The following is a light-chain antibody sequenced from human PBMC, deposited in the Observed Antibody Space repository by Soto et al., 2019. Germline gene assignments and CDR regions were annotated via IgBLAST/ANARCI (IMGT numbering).Light chain of an antibody. CDR3: QQYHTSPWT. CDR1: QSISSW. CDR2: DAS. V-gene: IGKV1-5*01. J-gene: IGKJ1*01. Sequence: DLQMTQSPSTLSASVGDRVTITCRASQSISSWLAWYQQKPGKAPKLLIYDASSLESGVPSRFSGSGSGTDFTLTISSLQPDDFATYYCQQYHTSPWTFGQGTKVDIK.